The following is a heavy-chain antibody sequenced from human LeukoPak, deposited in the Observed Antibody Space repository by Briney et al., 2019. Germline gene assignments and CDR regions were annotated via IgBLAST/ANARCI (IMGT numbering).Heavy chain of an antibody. CDR2: INSDGKST. CDR3: VKVVGSSYNY. V-gene: IGHV3-74*01. CDR1: GFTFSNYW. Sequence: QPGGSLRLSCAASGFTFSNYWMHWVRQGPGEGLVWVSRINSDGKSTSYADSVKGRFTISRDNAKNTLFLQMNSLRAEDTAVYYCVKVVGSSYNYWGQGTLVTVSS. D-gene: IGHD6-13*01. J-gene: IGHJ4*02.